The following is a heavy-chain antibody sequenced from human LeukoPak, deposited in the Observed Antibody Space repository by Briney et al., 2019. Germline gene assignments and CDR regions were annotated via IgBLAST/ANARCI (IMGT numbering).Heavy chain of an antibody. CDR2: IIPIFGTA. V-gene: IGHV1-69*13. CDR1: GYTFTSYD. CDR3: ALKVGATWGTGWYFDY. J-gene: IGHJ4*02. Sequence: SVKVSCKASGYTFTSYDISWVRQAPGQGLEWMGGIIPIFGTANYAQKFQGRVTITADESTSTAYMELSSLRSEDTAVYYCALKVGATWGTGWYFDYWGQGTLVTVSS. D-gene: IGHD1-26*01.